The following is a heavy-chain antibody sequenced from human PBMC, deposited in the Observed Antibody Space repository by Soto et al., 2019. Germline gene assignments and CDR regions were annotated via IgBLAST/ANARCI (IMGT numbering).Heavy chain of an antibody. CDR1: GGSISSGGYY. J-gene: IGHJ4*02. V-gene: IGHV4-31*03. D-gene: IGHD4-17*01. CDR3: ARYDVVSDYGDDHLDY. CDR2: IYYSGST. Sequence: SETLSLTCTVSGGSISSGGYYWSWIRQHPGKGLEWIGYIYYSGSTYYNPSLKSRVTISVDTSKNQFSLKLSSVTAADTAVYYCARYDVVSDYGDDHLDYWGQGTLVTVSS.